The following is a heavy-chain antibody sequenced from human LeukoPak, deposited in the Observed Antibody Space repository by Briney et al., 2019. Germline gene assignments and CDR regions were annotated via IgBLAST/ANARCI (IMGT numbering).Heavy chain of an antibody. J-gene: IGHJ4*02. CDR2: INHSGST. Sequence: SETLSLTCAVCGGSFSVYYWSWIRQPPGKGLEWIGEINHSGSTNYNPSLKSRVTISVNTSKNQFSLKLSSVTAADTAVYYCARARNSSGWYVGLINNRNDYWGQGTLVTVSS. D-gene: IGHD6-19*01. CDR3: ARARNSSGWYVGLINNRNDY. CDR1: GGSFSVYY. V-gene: IGHV4-34*01.